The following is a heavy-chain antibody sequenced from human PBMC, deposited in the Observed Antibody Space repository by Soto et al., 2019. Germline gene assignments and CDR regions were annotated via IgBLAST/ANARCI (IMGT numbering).Heavy chain of an antibody. CDR3: ARTSIAAAGHYYYYGMDV. V-gene: IGHV2-70*01. CDR2: IDWDDDK. CDR1: GFSLSTSVMC. Sequence: GPTLVNPTHALTLTCTFSGFSLSTSVMCVSWIRQPPGKALEWLALIDWDDDKYYSTSLKTRLTISKDTSKNQVVLTMTNMDPVDTATYYCARTSIAAAGHYYYYGMDVWGQGTTVTVSS. D-gene: IGHD6-13*01. J-gene: IGHJ6*02.